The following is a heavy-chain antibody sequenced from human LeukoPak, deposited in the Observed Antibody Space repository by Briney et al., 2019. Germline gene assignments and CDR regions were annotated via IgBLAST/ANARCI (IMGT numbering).Heavy chain of an antibody. V-gene: IGHV4-4*07. CDR1: GGSISSYH. D-gene: IGHD6-19*01. J-gene: IGHJ4*02. CDR2: IYSSGST. Sequence: SETLSLTCTVSGGSISSYHWSWIREPAGKGLEWGGRIYSSGSTKYNPSLKSRVTTSVDTSKNQFSLKLSSVTAADTAVYYCARVTDSSGWYALDYWGQGTLVTVSS. CDR3: ARVTDSSGWYALDY.